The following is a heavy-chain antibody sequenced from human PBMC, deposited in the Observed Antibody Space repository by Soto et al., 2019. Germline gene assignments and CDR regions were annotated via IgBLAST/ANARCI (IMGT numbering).Heavy chain of an antibody. CDR1: GYTFTSYD. Sequence: ASVKVSCKASGYTFTSYDINWVRQATGQGLEWMGWMNPNSGNTGYAQKFQGRVTMTRNTSISTAYMELSSLRSEDTAVYYCARPYDSSGLALNDAFDIWGQGTMVT. CDR3: ARPYDSSGLALNDAFDI. V-gene: IGHV1-8*01. J-gene: IGHJ3*02. CDR2: MNPNSGNT. D-gene: IGHD3-22*01.